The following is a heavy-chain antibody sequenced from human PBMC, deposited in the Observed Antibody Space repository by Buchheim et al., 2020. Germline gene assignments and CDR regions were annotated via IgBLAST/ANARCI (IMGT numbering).Heavy chain of an antibody. CDR1: GFTFSSYA. CDR3: ASPPPDGPKRGGYYYGMDV. J-gene: IGHJ6*02. Sequence: QVQLVESGGGVVQPGRSLRLSCAASGFTFSSYAMHWVRQAPGKGLEWVAVISYDGSNKYYADSVKGRFTISRDNSKNTLYLQMNSLRAEDTAVYYCASPPPDGPKRGGYYYGMDVWGQGTT. V-gene: IGHV3-30-3*01. D-gene: IGHD3-10*01. CDR2: ISYDGSNK.